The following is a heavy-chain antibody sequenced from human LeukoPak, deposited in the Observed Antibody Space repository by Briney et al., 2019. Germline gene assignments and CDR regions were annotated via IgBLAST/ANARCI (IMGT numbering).Heavy chain of an antibody. CDR3: ARGRGYSGYDFSDY. CDR2: ISSNGGST. Sequence: PGGSLRLSCAASGFTFSSYAMHWVRQAPGKGLEYVSAISSNGGSTYYANSVKGRFTISRDNSKNTLYLQMGSLRAEDMAVYYCARGRGYSGYDFSDYWGQGTLVTVSS. J-gene: IGHJ4*02. CDR1: GFTFSSYA. D-gene: IGHD5-12*01. V-gene: IGHV3-64*01.